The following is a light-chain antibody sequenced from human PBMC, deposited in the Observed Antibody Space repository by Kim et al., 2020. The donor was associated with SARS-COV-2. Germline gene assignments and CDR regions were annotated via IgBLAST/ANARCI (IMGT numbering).Light chain of an antibody. J-gene: IGKJ4*01. CDR2: DAS. V-gene: IGKV3-11*01. CDR1: QSVSSY. Sequence: PGERATLACRASQSVSSYLAWYQQKPGQAPRLLIYDASNRATGIPARFSGSGSGTDFTLTISSLEPEDFAVYYCQQRSNWPPSLTFGGGTKVDIK. CDR3: QQRSNWPPSLT.